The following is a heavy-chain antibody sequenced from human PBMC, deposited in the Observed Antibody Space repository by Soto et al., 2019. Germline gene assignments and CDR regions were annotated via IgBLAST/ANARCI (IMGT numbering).Heavy chain of an antibody. Sequence: SETLSLTCTVSGGSISSGAYYWSWIRQHPGKGLEWIGEIYHSGTTNYNPSLMSRVTISLDTSKNHFSLKLSSVTAADTAVYYCARGSGTYGPLDYWGQGTLVTVSS. CDR2: IYHSGTT. D-gene: IGHD3-10*01. J-gene: IGHJ4*02. CDR3: ARGSGTYGPLDY. CDR1: GGSISSGAYY. V-gene: IGHV4-39*07.